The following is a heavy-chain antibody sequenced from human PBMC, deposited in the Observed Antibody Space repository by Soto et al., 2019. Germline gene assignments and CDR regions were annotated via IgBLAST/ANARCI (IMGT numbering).Heavy chain of an antibody. J-gene: IGHJ5*02. D-gene: IGHD3-22*01. Sequence: QVTLKESGPVLVKPTETLTRTCTVSGFSLSNARMGVSWIRQPPGKALEWLAHIFSNDEKSYSTSLKSRLTISNDTSKSQVVLTMTNMDPVDTATYYCARIPTYYYDSRGYYYGWFDPWGQGTLVTVSS. V-gene: IGHV2-26*01. CDR2: IFSNDEK. CDR1: GFSLSNARMG. CDR3: ARIPTYYYDSRGYYYGWFDP.